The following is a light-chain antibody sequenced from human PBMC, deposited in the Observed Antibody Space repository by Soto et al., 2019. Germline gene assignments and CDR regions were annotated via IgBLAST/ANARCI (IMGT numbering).Light chain of an antibody. J-gene: IGLJ1*01. CDR3: QSYDSSLSGYV. CDR2: ANN. V-gene: IGLV1-40*01. CDR1: SSNIGLGYD. Sequence: QSVLTQPPSVSWAPGQRVTISCTGSSSNIGLGYDVHWYQQFPGTAPKLLIFANNNRPSGVPDRFSGSKSGTSASLAITGLQAEDEADYYCQSYDSSLSGYVFGTGTKVTVL.